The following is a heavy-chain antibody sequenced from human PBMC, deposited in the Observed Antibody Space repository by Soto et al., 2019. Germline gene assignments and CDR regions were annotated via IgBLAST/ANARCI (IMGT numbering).Heavy chain of an antibody. CDR1: GGTFSSYS. Sequence: SVKGACTASGGTFSSYSISWVRQAPGQGLEWMGGINPIFGTTNYAQKFQGRVTIVADESTSTAYMELSSLRSEDTAVYFCARALRRQIDDWGQGTLVTVAS. CDR2: INPIFGTT. J-gene: IGHJ4*02. CDR3: ARALRRQIDD. V-gene: IGHV1-69*13.